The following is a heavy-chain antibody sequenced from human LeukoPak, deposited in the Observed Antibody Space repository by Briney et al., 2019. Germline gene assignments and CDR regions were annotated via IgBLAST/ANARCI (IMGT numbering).Heavy chain of an antibody. CDR2: INSDGSST. V-gene: IGHV3-74*01. J-gene: IGHJ4*02. CDR3: ASVSSWDPYFGY. D-gene: IGHD6-13*01. Sequence: GGSLRLSCAASGFTFSSYWMHWARQAPGKGLVWVSRINSDGSSTSYADSVKGRFTISRDNAKNTLYLQMNSLRAEDTAVYYCASVSSWDPYFGYWGQGTLVTVSS. CDR1: GFTFSSYW.